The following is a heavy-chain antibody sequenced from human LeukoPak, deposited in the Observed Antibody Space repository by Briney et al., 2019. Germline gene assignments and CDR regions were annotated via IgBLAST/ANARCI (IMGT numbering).Heavy chain of an antibody. Sequence: SETLSLTCTVSGGFIRSSYWSWIRQPPGKGLEWIGHIHYRGSTNYNPSLKSRVVISVDTSKNQFSLKLSSVTAADTAVFYCARRVWATSISRDAFDIWGQGTMVTVSS. CDR2: IHYRGST. V-gene: IGHV4-59*01. CDR3: ARRVWATSISRDAFDI. J-gene: IGHJ3*02. CDR1: GGFIRSSY. D-gene: IGHD1-26*01.